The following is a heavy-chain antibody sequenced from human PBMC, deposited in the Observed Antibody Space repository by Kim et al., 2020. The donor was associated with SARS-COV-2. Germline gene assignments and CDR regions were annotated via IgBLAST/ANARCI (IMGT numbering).Heavy chain of an antibody. V-gene: IGHV4-31*03. CDR2: IYYSGST. CDR1: GGSISSGGYY. CDR3: ARVRNSGSYYDY. Sequence: SETLSLTCTVSGGSISSGGYYWSWIRQHPGKGLEWIGYIYYSGSTYYNPSLKSRVTISVDTSKNQFSLKLSSVTAADTAVYYCARVRNSGSYYDYWGQGTLVTVSS. J-gene: IGHJ4*02. D-gene: IGHD1-26*01.